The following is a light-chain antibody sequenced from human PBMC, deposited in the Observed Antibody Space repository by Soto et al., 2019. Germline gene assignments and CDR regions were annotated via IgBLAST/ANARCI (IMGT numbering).Light chain of an antibody. CDR2: GAS. CDR1: QSVSSSY. V-gene: IGKV3-20*01. Sequence: EIVLTQAPGTLSLSPGERATLACRASQSVSSSYLAWYQQNPGQAPRLLIYGASSRATGIPDRFSGSGSGTDFTLTISRLQPEDFAVYYCQQYGSALYSFSPGKKLEIK. J-gene: IGKJ2*01. CDR3: QQYGSALYS.